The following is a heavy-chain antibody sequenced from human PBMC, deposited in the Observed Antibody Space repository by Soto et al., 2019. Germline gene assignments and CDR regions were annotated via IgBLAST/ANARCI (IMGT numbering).Heavy chain of an antibody. J-gene: IGHJ6*03. V-gene: IGHV3-23*01. CDR1: GFTFSSYA. Sequence: EVQLLESGGGLVQPGGSLRLSCAASGFTFSSYAMSWVRQAPGKGLEWVSAISGSGGSTYYADSVKGRFTISRDNSKNTLYPQMNSLRAEDTAVYYCAKSFRVAQRYYMDVWGKGTTVTVSS. CDR2: ISGSGGST. D-gene: IGHD3-10*01. CDR3: AKSFRVAQRYYMDV.